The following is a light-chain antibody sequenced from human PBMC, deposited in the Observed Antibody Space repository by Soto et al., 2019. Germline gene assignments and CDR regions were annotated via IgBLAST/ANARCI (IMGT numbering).Light chain of an antibody. Sequence: ETVMTQSPATLSVSPGEGATLSCRASRSISSSLAWYQQKPGRAPRLLIYGASTRATDIPARFSGSGSGTDFTLTISSLEPEDFAVYYCQQRSNWPRTFGQGTKLEIK. CDR3: QQRSNWPRT. V-gene: IGKV3-11*01. J-gene: IGKJ2*01. CDR1: RSISSS. CDR2: GAS.